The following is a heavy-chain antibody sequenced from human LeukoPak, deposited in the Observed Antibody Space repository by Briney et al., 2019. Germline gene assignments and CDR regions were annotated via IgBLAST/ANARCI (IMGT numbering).Heavy chain of an antibody. CDR1: GGSISSGGYY. CDR2: IYYSGST. Sequence: SETLSLTCTVSGGSISSGGYYWSWIRQPPGKGLEWIGYIYYSGSTNYNPSLKSRVTISVDTSKNQFSLKLSSVTAADTAVYYCARVSPDYGDPPTFDYWGQGTLVTVSS. D-gene: IGHD4-17*01. CDR3: ARVSPDYGDPPTFDY. V-gene: IGHV4-61*08. J-gene: IGHJ4*02.